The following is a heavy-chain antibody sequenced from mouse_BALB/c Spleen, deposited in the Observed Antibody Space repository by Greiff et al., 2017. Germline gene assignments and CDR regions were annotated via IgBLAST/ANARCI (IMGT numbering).Heavy chain of an antibody. V-gene: IGHV1S56*01. D-gene: IGHD1-1*01. CDR3: ARGDYYGSSYYFDY. Sequence: QVQLQQSGPELVKPGASVRISCKASGYTFTSYYIHWVKQRPGQGLEWIGWIYPGNVNTKYNEKFKGKATLTADKSSSTAYMQLSSLTSEDSAVYFCARGDYYGSSYYFDYWGQGTTLTVSS. J-gene: IGHJ2*01. CDR1: GYTFTSYY. CDR2: IYPGNVNT.